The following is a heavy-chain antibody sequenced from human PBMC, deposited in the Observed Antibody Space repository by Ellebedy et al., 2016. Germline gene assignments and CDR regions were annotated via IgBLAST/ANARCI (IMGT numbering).Heavy chain of an antibody. Sequence: GGSLRLXXAASGFTFNNYDMHWVRQATGKGLEWVSAIGSAGDTYYLGSVKGRFTISRENAKNSLYLQMNSLTAGDTAVYYCARWSYGDHYYYGMDVWGQGTTVTVSS. J-gene: IGHJ6*02. CDR2: IGSAGDT. CDR3: ARWSYGDHYYYGMDV. CDR1: GFTFNNYD. D-gene: IGHD4/OR15-4a*01. V-gene: IGHV3-13*01.